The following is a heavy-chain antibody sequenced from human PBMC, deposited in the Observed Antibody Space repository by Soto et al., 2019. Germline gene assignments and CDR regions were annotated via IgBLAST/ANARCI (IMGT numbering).Heavy chain of an antibody. CDR3: ARALRQWLVNDY. Sequence: SETLSLTCTVSGGSISSGGYYWSWIRQHPGKGLEWVGYIYYSGSTYYNPSLKSRVTISVDTSKNQFSLKLSSVTAADTAVYYCARALRQWLVNDYWGQGTLVTVSS. CDR1: GGSISSGGYY. CDR2: IYYSGST. V-gene: IGHV4-31*03. D-gene: IGHD6-19*01. J-gene: IGHJ4*02.